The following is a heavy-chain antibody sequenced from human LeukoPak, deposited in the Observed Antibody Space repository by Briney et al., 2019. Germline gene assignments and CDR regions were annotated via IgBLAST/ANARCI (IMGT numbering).Heavy chain of an antibody. D-gene: IGHD5-18*01. Sequence: ASVKVSCKASGYTFTSYDINWVRQATGQGLEWMGWMNPNSGNTGYAQKFQGRVTITRNTSISTAYMGLSSLRSEDTAVYYCARVNTAMAGDYWGQGTLVTVSS. CDR1: GYTFTSYD. CDR3: ARVNTAMAGDY. CDR2: MNPNSGNT. J-gene: IGHJ4*02. V-gene: IGHV1-8*03.